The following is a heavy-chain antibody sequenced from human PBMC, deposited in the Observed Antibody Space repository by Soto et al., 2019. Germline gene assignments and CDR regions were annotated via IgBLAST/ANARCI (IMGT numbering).Heavy chain of an antibody. Sequence: QVQLVESGGGVVQPGRSLRLSCAASGFTFSSHGMHWVRQAPGKGLEWVAVISYDGSNKYYADSVKGRFTTSRDNSKNTLYLQMNSLRTEDTAVYYGAVTTGSGGFDPWGQGTLVTVSS. D-gene: IGHD3-10*01. CDR3: AVTTGSGGFDP. J-gene: IGHJ5*02. V-gene: IGHV3-30*03. CDR1: GFTFSSHG. CDR2: ISYDGSNK.